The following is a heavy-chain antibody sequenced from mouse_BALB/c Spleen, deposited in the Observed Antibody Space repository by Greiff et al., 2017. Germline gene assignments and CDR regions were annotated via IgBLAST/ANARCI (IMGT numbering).Heavy chain of an antibody. D-gene: IGHD1-1*01. CDR1: GYSITSGYS. J-gene: IGHJ1*01. V-gene: IGHV3-1*02. Sequence: EVQRVESGPDLVKPSQSLSLTCTVTGYSITSGYSWHWIRQFPGNKLEWMGYIHYSGSTNYNPSLKSRISITRDTSKNQFFLQLNSVTTEDTATYYCAKPPGYYGSSYWYFDVWGAGTTVTVAS. CDR2: IHYSGST. CDR3: AKPPGYYGSSYWYFDV.